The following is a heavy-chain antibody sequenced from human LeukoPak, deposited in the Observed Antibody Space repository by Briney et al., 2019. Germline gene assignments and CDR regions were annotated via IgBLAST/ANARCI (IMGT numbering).Heavy chain of an antibody. Sequence: GGSLRLSCAASGFTFSSYGMHWVRQAPGKGLEWVTFIRYDGSNKYYGDSVKGRFTISRDNSKNTLYLQMNSLRAEDTAVYFCAKVGGVVIPGSYWGQGTLVTISS. CDR1: GFTFSSYG. J-gene: IGHJ4*02. CDR2: IRYDGSNK. CDR3: AKVGGVVIPGSY. V-gene: IGHV3-30*02. D-gene: IGHD3-3*01.